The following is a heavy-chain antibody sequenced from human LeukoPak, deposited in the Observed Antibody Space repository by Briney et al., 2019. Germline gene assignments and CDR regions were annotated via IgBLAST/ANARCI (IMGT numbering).Heavy chain of an antibody. CDR3: ARGPWQQLEKYFQH. V-gene: IGHV4-39*07. Sequence: SETLSLTCTVSGGSISSSTYYWGWIRRPPGKGLEWIGEVNESGSTNYNPSLKSRVTISEDTSKNQFSLKLSAVTAADTAVYYCARGPWQQLEKYFQHWGQGTLVTVSS. D-gene: IGHD6-13*01. CDR2: VNESGST. J-gene: IGHJ1*01. CDR1: GGSISSSTYY.